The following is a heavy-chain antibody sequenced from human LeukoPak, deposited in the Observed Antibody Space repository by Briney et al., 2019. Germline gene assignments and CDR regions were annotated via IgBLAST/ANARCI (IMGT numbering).Heavy chain of an antibody. J-gene: IGHJ4*02. CDR3: ARHGDLTAYYGIYYFEF. V-gene: IGHV3-66*02. CDR2: IYSGGSA. CDR1: GFTVSSNY. Sequence: PGGSLRLSCAASGFTVSSNYMSWVRQAPGKGLEWVSVIYSGGSAYYADSVKGRFAIFRDNSKNTLYLQMNSLRAEDTAVYYCARHGDLTAYYGIYYFEFWGQGTLVTVSS. D-gene: IGHD3-9*01.